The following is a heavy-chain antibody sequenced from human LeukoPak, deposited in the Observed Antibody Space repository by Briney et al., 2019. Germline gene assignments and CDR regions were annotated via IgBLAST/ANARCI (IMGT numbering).Heavy chain of an antibody. D-gene: IGHD4-17*01. V-gene: IGHV3-66*01. J-gene: IGHJ4*02. Sequence: GGSLRLSRAASGFTVSSNYMSWVRQAPGKGLEWVSVIYSGGSTYYADSVKGRFTISRDNSKNTLYLQMNSLRAEDTAVYYCAGDNIANGDLDFLEYWGQGTLVTVSS. CDR2: IYSGGST. CDR1: GFTVSSNY. CDR3: AGDNIANGDLDFLEY.